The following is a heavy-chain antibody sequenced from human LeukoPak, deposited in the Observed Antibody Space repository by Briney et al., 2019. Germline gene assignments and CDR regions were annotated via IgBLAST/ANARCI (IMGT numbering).Heavy chain of an antibody. J-gene: IGHJ6*03. CDR3: ARDHEPMGAYYYYMDV. V-gene: IGHV1-2*02. Sequence: GASVKVSCKASGYTFTSYGISWVRQAPGQGLEWMGWINPNSGGTNYAQKFQGRVTMTRDTSISTAYMELSRLGSDDTAVYYCARDHEPMGAYYYYMDVWGKGTTVTISS. CDR1: GYTFTSYG. CDR2: INPNSGGT. D-gene: IGHD3-10*01.